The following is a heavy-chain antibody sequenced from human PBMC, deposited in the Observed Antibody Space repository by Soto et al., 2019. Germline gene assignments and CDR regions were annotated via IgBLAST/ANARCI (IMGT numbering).Heavy chain of an antibody. Sequence: QVQLVQSGAEVKKPGASVKVSCKASGYTFTSYYMHWVRQAPGQGLEWMGIINPSGGSTSYAQKXRGRVTMTRDXXTXTXXMELRSLRSEDTAVYYCARWRDIVLVPAARYGMDVWGQGTTVTVSS. CDR3: ARWRDIVLVPAARYGMDV. J-gene: IGHJ6*02. CDR1: GYTFTSYY. D-gene: IGHD2-2*01. CDR2: INPSGGST. V-gene: IGHV1-46*01.